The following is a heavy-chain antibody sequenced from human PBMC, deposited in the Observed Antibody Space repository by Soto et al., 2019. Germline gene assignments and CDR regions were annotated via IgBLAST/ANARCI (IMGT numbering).Heavy chain of an antibody. Sequence: SVKVSCKASGGTFSSYAISWVRQAPGQGLEWMGGVIPIFGTANYAQKFQGRVTITADESTSTAYMELSSLRSEDTAVYYCARAREGYSTLHYYYGMDVWGQGTTVTVSS. CDR3: ARAREGYSTLHYYYGMDV. V-gene: IGHV1-69*13. CDR1: GGTFSSYA. CDR2: VIPIFGTA. D-gene: IGHD6-13*01. J-gene: IGHJ6*02.